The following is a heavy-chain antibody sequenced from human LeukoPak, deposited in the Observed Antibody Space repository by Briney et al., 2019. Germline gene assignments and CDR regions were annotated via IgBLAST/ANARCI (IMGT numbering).Heavy chain of an antibody. CDR3: ARTLLVEQLQVFDI. J-gene: IGHJ3*02. CDR2: INPNSGGT. V-gene: IGHV1-2*02. D-gene: IGHD6-13*01. CDR1: LCTFTDYY. Sequence: ASVTVSFKASLCTFTDYYLHWVRQAPGQGLEWVGLINPNSGGTNYAQKFQGRVTMTRDTSISTAYMELSSLRSEDTAVYYCARTLLVEQLQVFDIWGQGTMVTVSS.